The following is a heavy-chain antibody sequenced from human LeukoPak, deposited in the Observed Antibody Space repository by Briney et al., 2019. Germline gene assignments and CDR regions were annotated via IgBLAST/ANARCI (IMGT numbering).Heavy chain of an antibody. CDR3: AKQGRGNTVTHFDY. D-gene: IGHD4-17*01. CDR1: GFTFSTYS. J-gene: IGHJ4*02. CDR2: ISSSSSTI. V-gene: IGHV3-48*01. Sequence: PGGSLRLSCAASGFTFSTYSMNWVRQAPGKGLEWVSYISSSSSTIYYADSVKGRFTISRDNSKNTLYLQMNSLRAEDTAVYYCAKQGRGNTVTHFDYWGQETLVTVSS.